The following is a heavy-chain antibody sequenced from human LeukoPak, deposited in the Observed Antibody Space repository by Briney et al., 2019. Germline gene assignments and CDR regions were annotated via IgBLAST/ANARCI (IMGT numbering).Heavy chain of an antibody. D-gene: IGHD2-15*01. CDR3: ARDRIVVEYYFDY. J-gene: IGHJ4*02. CDR1: GYTFTSYD. Sequence: ASVKVSCKASGYTFTSYDINWVRQATGQGLEWMGWMNPNSGNTGYAQKFQGRVTITRDTSASTAYMELSSLRSEDMAVYYCARDRIVVEYYFDYWGQGTLVTVSS. CDR2: MNPNSGNT. V-gene: IGHV1-8*03.